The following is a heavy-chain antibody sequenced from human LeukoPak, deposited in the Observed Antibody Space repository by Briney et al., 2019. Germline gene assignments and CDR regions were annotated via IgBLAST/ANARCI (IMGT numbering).Heavy chain of an antibody. Sequence: SGGSLRLSCAASGFTFSSYAMHWVRQAPGKGLVWVAVISYDGSNKYYADSVKGRFTISRDNSKNTLYLQMNSLRAEDTAVYYCARGDLPQYYFYYWGQGTLVTVSS. D-gene: IGHD5-24*01. CDR3: ARGDLPQYYFYY. V-gene: IGHV3-30-3*01. J-gene: IGHJ4*02. CDR1: GFTFSSYA. CDR2: ISYDGSNK.